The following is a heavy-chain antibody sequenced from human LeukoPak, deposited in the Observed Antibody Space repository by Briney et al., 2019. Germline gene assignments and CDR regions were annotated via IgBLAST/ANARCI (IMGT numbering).Heavy chain of an antibody. D-gene: IGHD6-13*01. Sequence: GGSLRLSCAASGFTFSSYGMHWVRQAPGKGLEWVAVITYDGSNKYYADSVKGRFTISRDNSKNTLYLQMNSLRAEDTAVYYCAKEFTYSSSWSYYYYGMDVWGQGTTVTVSS. CDR1: GFTFSSYG. CDR2: ITYDGSNK. J-gene: IGHJ6*02. CDR3: AKEFTYSSSWSYYYYGMDV. V-gene: IGHV3-30*18.